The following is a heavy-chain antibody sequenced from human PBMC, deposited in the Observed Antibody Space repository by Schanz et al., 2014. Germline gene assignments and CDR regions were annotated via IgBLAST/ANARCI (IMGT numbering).Heavy chain of an antibody. D-gene: IGHD5-18*01. Sequence: MQLLESGGGLAQPGGSLRLSCAASGFGFSSYSMNWVRQAPGKGLEWVALVSSDGNNDYYTDSVKGRFTISRDNSKTTVYLQMNSLRAEDTAVYYCAKDAENTAMITDYFDYWGQGTLVTVSS. J-gene: IGHJ4*02. V-gene: IGHV3-30*18. CDR3: AKDAENTAMITDYFDY. CDR1: GFGFSSYS. CDR2: VSSDGNND.